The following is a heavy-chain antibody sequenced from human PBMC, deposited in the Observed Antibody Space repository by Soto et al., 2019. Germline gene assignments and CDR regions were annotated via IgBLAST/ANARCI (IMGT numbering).Heavy chain of an antibody. CDR2: ISAYTGNT. D-gene: IGHD1-7*01. V-gene: IGHV1-18*01. CDR3: ARRRTTSTLFP. CDR1: VYRFTSFG. J-gene: IGHJ5*02. Sequence: GSSVKLSWKAPVYRFTSFGSSSVRQASGQGLERMGWISAYTGNTKYAQNFQGRVTMTTDTSTSTAYMELRSLRSDDTDVNYCARRRTTSTLFPW.